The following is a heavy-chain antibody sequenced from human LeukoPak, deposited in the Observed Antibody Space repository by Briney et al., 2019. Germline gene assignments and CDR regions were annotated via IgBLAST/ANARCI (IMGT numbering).Heavy chain of an antibody. CDR3: ARDGGGITFGGVIVRPDY. CDR1: GYTFTGYC. D-gene: IGHD3-16*02. Sequence: ASVKVSCKASGYTFTGYCMHCVRQAPGQGLEWMGRINPNSGGTNYAQKFQGRVTMTRDTSISTAYMELRRLRSDDTAVYYCARDGGGITFGGVIVRPDYWGQGTLVTVSS. CDR2: INPNSGGT. J-gene: IGHJ4*02. V-gene: IGHV1-2*06.